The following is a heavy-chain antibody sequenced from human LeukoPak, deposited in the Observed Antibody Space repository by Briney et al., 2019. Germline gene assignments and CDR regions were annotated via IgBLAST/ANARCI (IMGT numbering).Heavy chain of an antibody. D-gene: IGHD1-26*01. CDR1: GYTFTGYY. CDR3: ARRSGSYYSDY. J-gene: IGHJ4*02. CDR2: IIPNSGGT. V-gene: IGHV1-2*06. Sequence: GASVKVSCKASGYTFTGYYMHWVRQAPGQGLEWMGRIIPNSGGTNYAQKFQDRVTMTRDTSTSTAYMELSRLRSDDTAVYYCARRSGSYYSDYWGQGTLVTVSS.